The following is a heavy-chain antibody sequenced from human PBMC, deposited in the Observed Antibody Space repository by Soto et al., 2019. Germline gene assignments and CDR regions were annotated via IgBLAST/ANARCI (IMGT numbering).Heavy chain of an antibody. CDR3: ARRSEGYYYGLDV. V-gene: IGHV3-74*01. CDR2: INSDGSST. Sequence: EERLVESGGGSVQPGGSLRLSCAASRFTFSSYWMHWVRQAPGKGLVWVSRINSDGSSTRYGDSVKGRFSISRDNSKSTRYLQMNTLRAEDTAVYYCARRSEGYYYGLDVWGQGTTVTVSS. J-gene: IGHJ6*02. CDR1: RFTFSSYW. D-gene: IGHD3-3*01.